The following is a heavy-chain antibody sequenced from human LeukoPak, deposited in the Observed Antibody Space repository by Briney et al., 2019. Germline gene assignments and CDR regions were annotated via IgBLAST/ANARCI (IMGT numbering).Heavy chain of an antibody. CDR3: ARGRDRSKAGDH. Sequence: SETLSLTCAVYGGSCSDYYCSWIRQRPGKGLEWIGEIHPYGTFYYNSSLRSRLTISIDTSKTQFSLRLTSVTAADTAFYYCARGRDRSKAGDHWGQGTLVTVSS. CDR2: IHPYGTF. J-gene: IGHJ4*02. D-gene: IGHD5-24*01. CDR1: GGSCSDYY. V-gene: IGHV4-34*01.